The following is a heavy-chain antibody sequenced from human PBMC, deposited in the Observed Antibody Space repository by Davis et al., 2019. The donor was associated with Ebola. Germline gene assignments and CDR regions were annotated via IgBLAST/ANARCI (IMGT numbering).Heavy chain of an antibody. J-gene: IGHJ4*02. CDR3: ARGLLWFWELLPHYYFDY. CDR2: INPNSGGT. V-gene: IGHV1-2*04. CDR1: GYTFTGYY. D-gene: IGHD3-10*01. Sequence: ASVKVSCKASGYTFTGYYMYWVRQDPGQGLEWMGWINPNSGGTNYAQKFQGWVTMSRDTSISTDYMELSRLRSADTALYYCARGLLWFWELLPHYYFDYWGQGTLVTVSS.